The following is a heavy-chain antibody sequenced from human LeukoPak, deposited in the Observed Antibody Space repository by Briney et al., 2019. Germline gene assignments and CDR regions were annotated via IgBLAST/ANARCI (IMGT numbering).Heavy chain of an antibody. CDR2: FDPEDGET. D-gene: IGHD2-2*01. CDR3: ATDAYCSSTSCLNFDY. Sequence: GASVKVSCKVSGYTLTELSMHWVRQAPGKGLEWMGGFDPEDGETIYAQKFQGRVTMTEDTSTDTAYMELSSLRSEDTAVYYCATDAYCSSTSCLNFDYWGQGTLVTVSS. V-gene: IGHV1-24*01. J-gene: IGHJ4*02. CDR1: GYTLTELS.